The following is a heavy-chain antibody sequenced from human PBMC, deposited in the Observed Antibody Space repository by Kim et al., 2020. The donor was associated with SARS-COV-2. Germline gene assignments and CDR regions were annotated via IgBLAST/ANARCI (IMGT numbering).Heavy chain of an antibody. V-gene: IGHV1-2*02. Sequence: ASVKVSCKASGYTFTGYYMHWVRQAPGQGLEWMGWINPNSGGTNYAQKFQGRVTMTRDTSISTAYMELSRLRSDDTAVYYCARDWDLIAARGIDAFDIWGQGTMVTVSS. CDR3: ARDWDLIAARGIDAFDI. CDR2: INPNSGGT. CDR1: GYTFTGYY. D-gene: IGHD6-6*01. J-gene: IGHJ3*02.